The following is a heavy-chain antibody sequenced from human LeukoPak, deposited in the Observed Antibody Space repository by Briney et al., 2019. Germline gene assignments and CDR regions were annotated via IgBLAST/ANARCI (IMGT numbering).Heavy chain of an antibody. Sequence: GGSLRPSCAGSGFTFSSYAMSWVRQAPGKGLEWVSAISDTGATTYDADSVKGRFTISRDNSRSTLYLQMNSLRAEGTALYYCAKDTYIGRYCTNGVCSPFDYWGQGTLVTVSS. V-gene: IGHV3-23*01. CDR2: ISDTGATT. CDR1: GFTFSSYA. J-gene: IGHJ4*02. CDR3: AKDTYIGRYCTNGVCSPFDY. D-gene: IGHD2-8*01.